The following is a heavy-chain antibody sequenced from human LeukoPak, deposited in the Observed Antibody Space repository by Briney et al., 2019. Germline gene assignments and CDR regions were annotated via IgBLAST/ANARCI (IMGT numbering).Heavy chain of an antibody. CDR1: GFTFSGYY. D-gene: IGHD1-1*01. CDR2: INPNSGGT. Sequence: ASVKGSCKASGFTFSGYYMHWVREAPGQGFEWMGWINPNSGGTNFAQKFQGRVTMTRDTSINTVYMELSSLGSDDTAVYYCARESRDTAWSLDLWGQGTLVTVSS. J-gene: IGHJ4*02. V-gene: IGHV1-2*02. CDR3: ARESRDTAWSLDL.